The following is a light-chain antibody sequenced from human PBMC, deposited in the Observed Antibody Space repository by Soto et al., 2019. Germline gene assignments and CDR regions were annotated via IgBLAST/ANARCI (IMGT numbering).Light chain of an antibody. CDR1: QSVSKY. CDR3: QQYGGATPT. V-gene: IGKV3-20*01. CDR2: GAS. Sequence: EIVLTQSPGTLALPPGEGATLSCRASQSVSKYLAWYQQKPGQAPRLLIYGASSRATGIPDSFSGSGSGTDFTLTISRLEPEDFAVYYCQQYGGATPTFGQGTKV. J-gene: IGKJ1*01.